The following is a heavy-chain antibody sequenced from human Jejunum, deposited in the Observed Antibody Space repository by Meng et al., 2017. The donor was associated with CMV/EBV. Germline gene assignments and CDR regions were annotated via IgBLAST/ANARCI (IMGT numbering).Heavy chain of an antibody. V-gene: IGHV1-18*01. CDR2: ISAYNGNT. Sequence: QLVQVGREGKKPGASVKVSCKACGYTFTSYGISWVRQAPGQGLEWMGWISAYNGNTNYAQKLQGRVTMTTDTSTSTAYMELRSLRSDDTAVYYCARNRPRGVATGANWFDPWGQGTLVTVSS. J-gene: IGHJ5*02. CDR1: GYTFTSYG. CDR3: ARNRPRGVATGANWFDP. D-gene: IGHD5-12*01.